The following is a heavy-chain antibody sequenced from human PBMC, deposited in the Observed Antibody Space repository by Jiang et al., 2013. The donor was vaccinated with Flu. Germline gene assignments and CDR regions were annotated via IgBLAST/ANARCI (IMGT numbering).Heavy chain of an antibody. CDR2: INTNTGNP. Sequence: QSGSELKKPGASVKVSCKASGYTFTSYAMNWVRQAPGQGLEWMGWINTNTGNPTYAQGFTGRFVFSLDTSVSTAYLQISSLKAEDTAVYYCARDSYYYDSSGYYYTPAYYYYYGMDVWGQGTTVTVSS. CDR3: ARDSYYYDSSGYYYTPAYYYYYGMDV. J-gene: IGHJ6*02. V-gene: IGHV7-4-1*02. CDR1: GYTFTSYA. D-gene: IGHD3-22*01.